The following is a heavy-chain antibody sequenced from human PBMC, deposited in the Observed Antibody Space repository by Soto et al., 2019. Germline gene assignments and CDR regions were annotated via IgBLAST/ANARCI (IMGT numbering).Heavy chain of an antibody. CDR1: GFTFSSYS. J-gene: IGHJ6*02. V-gene: IGHV3-21*01. Sequence: GGSLRLSCAASGFTFSSYSMNWVRQAPGKGLEWVSSISSSSSYIYYADSVKGRFTISRDNAKNSLYLQMNSLRAEDTAVYYCARIYDSSGYLHYYYYGMDVWGQGTTVTVS. CDR3: ARIYDSSGYLHYYYYGMDV. CDR2: ISSSSSYI. D-gene: IGHD3-22*01.